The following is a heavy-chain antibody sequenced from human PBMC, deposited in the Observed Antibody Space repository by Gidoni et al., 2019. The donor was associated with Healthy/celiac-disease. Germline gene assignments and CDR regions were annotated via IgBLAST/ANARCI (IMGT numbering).Heavy chain of an antibody. Sequence: QVQLQESCPGLLTPSETLSLTCTASGGSISSYYWSWIRQPPGKGLEWIVYIYYIGSTNYNPSLKSRVTISGDTSKNQFSLKLSSVTAADTAVYYCARLGYSSSWYGGNDYWGQGTLVTVSS. CDR1: GGSISSYY. J-gene: IGHJ4*02. CDR2: IYYIGST. V-gene: IGHV4-59*08. CDR3: ARLGYSSSWYGGNDY. D-gene: IGHD6-13*01.